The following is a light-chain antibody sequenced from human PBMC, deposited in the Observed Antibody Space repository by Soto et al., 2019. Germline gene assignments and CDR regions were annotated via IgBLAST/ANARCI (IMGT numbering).Light chain of an antibody. CDR2: AAS. V-gene: IGKV1-39*01. CDR3: QQSYSTPRT. CDR1: QSISSY. J-gene: IGKJ1*01. Sequence: DIQMTQSPSSLSPSLGYRFTIACRASQSISSYLNWYQQKPGKAPKLLIYAASSLQSGVPSRFSGSGSGTDFTLTISSLQPEDFATYYCQQSYSTPRTFGQGTKVDIK.